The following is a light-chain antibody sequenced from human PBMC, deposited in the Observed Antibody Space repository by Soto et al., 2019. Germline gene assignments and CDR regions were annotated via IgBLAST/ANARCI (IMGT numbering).Light chain of an antibody. V-gene: IGKV3D-15*01. Sequence: EIVMTQSLATLSLTPGERVTLSCRASQSVSSNLAWYHQKPGQAPRLLIYGASTRATGIPARFSGSGSGTEFTLPISSLQDDDYAVYYCQQYRSSPPRTFGQGSKVDI. J-gene: IGKJ1*01. CDR3: QQYRSSPPRT. CDR1: QSVSSN. CDR2: GAS.